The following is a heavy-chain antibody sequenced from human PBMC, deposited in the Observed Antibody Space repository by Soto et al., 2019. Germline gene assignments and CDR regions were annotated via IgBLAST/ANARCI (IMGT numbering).Heavy chain of an antibody. CDR3: ANTIFLTGTKSNWFDP. Sequence: PSETLSLTCTVSGGSISSGDYYWSWIRQPPGKGLEWIGYIYYSGSTNYNPSLKSRVTISVDTSKNQFSLKLSSVTAADTAVYYCANTIFLTGTKSNWFDPWGQGTLVTVSS. CDR1: GGSISSGDYY. CDR2: IYYSGST. J-gene: IGHJ5*02. D-gene: IGHD1-7*01. V-gene: IGHV4-61*08.